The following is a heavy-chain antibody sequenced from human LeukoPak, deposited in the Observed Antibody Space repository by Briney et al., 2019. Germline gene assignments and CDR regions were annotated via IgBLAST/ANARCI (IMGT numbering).Heavy chain of an antibody. CDR1: GFTFNNYW. D-gene: IGHD1-1*01. J-gene: IGHJ6*02. Sequence: GGSLRLSCAASGFTFNNYWIHWARQVPGKGLVWVSRINNDGSSASYVDSVKGRFTISRDNAKNTLFLQMNSLRAEDMAVYYCARRGTGHGMDVWGQGTTVIVSS. V-gene: IGHV3-74*01. CDR2: INNDGSSA. CDR3: ARRGTGHGMDV.